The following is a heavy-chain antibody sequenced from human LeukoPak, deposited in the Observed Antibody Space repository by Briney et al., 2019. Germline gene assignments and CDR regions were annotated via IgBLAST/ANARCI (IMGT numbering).Heavy chain of an antibody. D-gene: IGHD3-22*01. Sequence: RSSETLSLTCTVSGGSISGGSFYWSWIRQTAGKGLEWIGRVYPSGDSQYSPSFRSRATISLDTRNQFSLKLSSVTAADTAVYFCARGYDRNGYQSRGFDYWGQGALVNVSS. J-gene: IGHJ4*02. CDR3: ARGYDRNGYQSRGFDY. V-gene: IGHV4-61*02. CDR1: GGSISGGSFY. CDR2: VYPSGDS.